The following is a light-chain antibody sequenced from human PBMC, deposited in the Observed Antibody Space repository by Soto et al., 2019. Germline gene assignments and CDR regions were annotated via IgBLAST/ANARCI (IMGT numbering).Light chain of an antibody. CDR2: AAS. CDR1: QGISSY. Sequence: DIQMTQSPSSLSASVGDRVTITCQASQGISSYLAWYQQKPGKAPKLLIYAASSLQSGVPSRFSGSGSGTEFTLTVSSLQPEDFAVYYCQQYNNWPLITFGQGTRLEI. V-gene: IGKV1-9*01. J-gene: IGKJ5*01. CDR3: QQYNNWPLIT.